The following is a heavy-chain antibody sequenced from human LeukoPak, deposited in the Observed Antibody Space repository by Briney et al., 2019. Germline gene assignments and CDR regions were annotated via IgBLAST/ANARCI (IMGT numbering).Heavy chain of an antibody. D-gene: IGHD5-12*01. CDR2: TWSDGSNK. V-gene: IGHV3-33*07. J-gene: IGHJ6*02. CDR1: GFSSRYA. Sequence: PGGSLRLSCAASGFSSRYAMSWVRQTPEKGLEWVASTWSDGSNKYYADSVKGRFTISRDNSKNTLYLQMNSLRAEDTAAYYCARGGKSAFYYGKDVWGQGTTVTVSS. CDR3: ARGGKSAFYYGKDV.